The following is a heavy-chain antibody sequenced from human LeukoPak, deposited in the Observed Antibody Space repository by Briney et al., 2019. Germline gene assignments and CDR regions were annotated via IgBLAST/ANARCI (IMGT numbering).Heavy chain of an antibody. J-gene: IGHJ5*02. CDR1: GFTFSSYT. D-gene: IGHD3-3*01. V-gene: IGHV3-30-3*01. Sequence: AGTLRLSCAASGFTFSSYTNYWVCNPPAKGQGRETIISYDGSNKYSADSVKGRFTISRDNSKNTLYLQMNSLRAEDTAVYYCARGGQGYDLNWFDPWGQGTLVTVSS. CDR3: ARGGQGYDLNWFDP. CDR2: ISYDGSNK.